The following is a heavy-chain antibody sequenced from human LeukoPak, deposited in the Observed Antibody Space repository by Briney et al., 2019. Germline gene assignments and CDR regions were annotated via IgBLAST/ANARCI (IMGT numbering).Heavy chain of an antibody. CDR1: GGSIGSYY. J-gene: IGHJ4*02. Sequence: SETLSLTCTVSGGSIGSYYWSWIRQPPGKGLEWIGYIYYSGSTNYNPSLKSRVTISVDTSKNQFSLKLSSVTAADTAVYYCARVDTAMVHPSYFDYWGQGTLVTVSS. CDR2: IYYSGST. D-gene: IGHD5-18*01. CDR3: ARVDTAMVHPSYFDY. V-gene: IGHV4-59*01.